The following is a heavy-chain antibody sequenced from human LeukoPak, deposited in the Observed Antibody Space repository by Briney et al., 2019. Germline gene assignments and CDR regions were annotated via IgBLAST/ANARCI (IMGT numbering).Heavy chain of an antibody. Sequence: GGSLRLSCAASGFTFSSYWMTWFRQAPGKGLEWVANIKQDGSEKYYVDSVKGRFTISRDNARNSLYLQMNSLRAEDTAVYFCARGRGNDYWGQGTLVTVSS. CDR1: GFTFSSYW. CDR3: ARGRGNDY. V-gene: IGHV3-7*01. J-gene: IGHJ4*02. CDR2: IKQDGSEK.